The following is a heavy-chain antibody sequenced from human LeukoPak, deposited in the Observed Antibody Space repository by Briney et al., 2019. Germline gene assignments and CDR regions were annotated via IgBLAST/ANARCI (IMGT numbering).Heavy chain of an antibody. CDR3: ARDLAGYCSGGSCYLGAFDI. V-gene: IGHV4-59*01. CDR2: IYYSGTT. J-gene: IGHJ3*02. D-gene: IGHD2-15*01. CDR1: GGSINSYY. Sequence: SETLSLTCTVSGGSINSYYWTWIRQPPGKGLEWIGYIYYSGTTNYNPSLKSRVTISVDTSKNQFSLKLSSVAAADTAVYYCARDLAGYCSGGSCYLGAFDIWGQGTMVTVSS.